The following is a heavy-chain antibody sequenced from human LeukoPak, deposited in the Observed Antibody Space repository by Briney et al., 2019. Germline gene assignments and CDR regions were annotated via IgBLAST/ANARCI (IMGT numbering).Heavy chain of an antibody. CDR3: AREEMKEGFDI. V-gene: IGHV3-23*01. Sequence: GGSLRLSCVASGFIFGSYALTWVRQAPGKGLEWVSSMSGSGGDTYYADSVKGRFTVSRDSSKTTLYLQMNSLRAEDTAVYYCAREEMKEGFDIWGQGTMVTVSS. J-gene: IGHJ3*02. CDR2: MSGSGGDT. CDR1: GFIFGSYA.